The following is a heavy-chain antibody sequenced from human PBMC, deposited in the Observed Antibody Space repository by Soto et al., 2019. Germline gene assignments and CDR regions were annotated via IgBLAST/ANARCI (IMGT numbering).Heavy chain of an antibody. V-gene: IGHV3-66*01. CDR3: ARERTYYDFWSGSQTFDY. CDR2: IYSGGST. CDR1: GFTVSSNY. D-gene: IGHD3-3*01. J-gene: IGHJ4*02. Sequence: GGSLRLSCAASGFTVSSNYMSWIRQAPGKGLEWVSVIYSGGSTYYADSVKGRFTISRDNSKNTLYLQMNSLRAEDTAVYYCARERTYYDFWSGSQTFDYWGQGTLVTVSS.